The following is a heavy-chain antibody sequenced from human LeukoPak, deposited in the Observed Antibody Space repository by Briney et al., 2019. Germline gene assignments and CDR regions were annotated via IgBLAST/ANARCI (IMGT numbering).Heavy chain of an antibody. V-gene: IGHV3-21*01. CDR2: ISSSSSYI. J-gene: IGHJ4*02. Sequence: GSLRLSCAASGFTFSSYSMNWVRQAPGKGLEWVSSISSSSSYIYYADSVKGRFTISRDNAKNSLYLQMNSLRAEDTAVYYCARDHTNYDILTGYEGGQGTLVTVSS. CDR3: ARDHTNYDILTGYE. D-gene: IGHD3-9*01. CDR1: GFTFSSYS.